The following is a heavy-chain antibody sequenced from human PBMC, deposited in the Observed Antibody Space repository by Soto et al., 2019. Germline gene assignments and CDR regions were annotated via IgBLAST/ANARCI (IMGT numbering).Heavy chain of an antibody. Sequence: QVQLQQWGAGLLKPSETLSLTCAVYGGSFSGYYWSWIRKPPGKGLEWIGEIKHSGSTNYNPSLKSRVTISIDTSKNQFSLKLSSVTAADPAIYYCARDSLGIAVLGTGRSKNNWFDPWGQGTLVTVSS. D-gene: IGHD6-19*01. CDR1: GGSFSGYY. V-gene: IGHV4-34*01. J-gene: IGHJ5*02. CDR3: ARDSLGIAVLGTGRSKNNWFDP. CDR2: IKHSGST.